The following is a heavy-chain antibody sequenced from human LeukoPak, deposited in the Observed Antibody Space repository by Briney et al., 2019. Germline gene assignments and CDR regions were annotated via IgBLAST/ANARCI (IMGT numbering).Heavy chain of an antibody. CDR1: GFTFSSYS. V-gene: IGHV3-48*01. CDR3: AREGSDFWSGYSKGYFDY. J-gene: IGHJ4*02. D-gene: IGHD3-3*01. Sequence: GGSLTLSCAVSGFTFSSYSMNWVRRAPGKGLEWVSYIGSSVSTRYYADSVKGRFTISRDNGRHSLYLQMNSLRAEDTAVYYCAREGSDFWSGYSKGYFDYWGRGTLVTVSS. CDR2: IGSSVSTR.